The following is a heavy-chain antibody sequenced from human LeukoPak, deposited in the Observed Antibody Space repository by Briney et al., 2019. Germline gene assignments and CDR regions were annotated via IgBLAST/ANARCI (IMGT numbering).Heavy chain of an antibody. J-gene: IGHJ4*02. CDR2: INHSGST. Sequence: SETLSLTCAVYGGSFSGYYWSWIRQPPGKGLEWIGEINHSGSTNYNPSLKSRVTISVDTSKNQFSLKLSSVTAADTAVYYCAIVGATKWYYWGQGTLVTVFS. CDR1: GGSFSGYY. V-gene: IGHV4-34*01. CDR3: AIVGATKWYY. D-gene: IGHD1-26*01.